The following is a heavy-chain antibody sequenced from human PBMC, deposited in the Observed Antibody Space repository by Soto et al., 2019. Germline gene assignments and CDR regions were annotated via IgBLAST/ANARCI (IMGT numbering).Heavy chain of an antibody. CDR3: PRGGDPIAY. D-gene: IGHD2-21*02. CDR1: GYTFTSYA. J-gene: IGHJ4*02. V-gene: IGHV1-3*05. Sequence: QVQLVQSGAEEKKPGASVKVSCKASGYTFTSYAMHWVRQAPGQRLEWMGWINAGNGNTKYSQKFQGRVTITRDTPASTAYMELSSLKPEATPVYYLPRGGDPIAYGGQGTWVPVPS. CDR2: INAGNGNT.